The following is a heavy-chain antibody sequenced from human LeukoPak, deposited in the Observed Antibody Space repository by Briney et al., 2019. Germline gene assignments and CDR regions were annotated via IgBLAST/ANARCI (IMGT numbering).Heavy chain of an antibody. CDR1: GGSISSYY. Sequence: PSETLSLTCTVSGGSISSYYWSWIRQPAGKGLEWIGRIYTSGSTNYNPSLKSRVTMSVDTSKNQFSLKLSSVTAADTAVYYCARELIFYSNYGRGYYMDVWGKGTTVTISS. CDR3: ARELIFYSNYGRGYYMDV. D-gene: IGHD4-11*01. CDR2: IYTSGST. J-gene: IGHJ6*03. V-gene: IGHV4-4*07.